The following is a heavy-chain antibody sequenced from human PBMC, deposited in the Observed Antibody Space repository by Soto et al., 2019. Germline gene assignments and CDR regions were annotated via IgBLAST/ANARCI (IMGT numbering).Heavy chain of an antibody. CDR1: EFTFSSYG. V-gene: IGHV3-30*03. CDR2: ISYDGSDK. J-gene: IGHJ6*02. CDR3: VGGYYYYYYSLDA. Sequence: SLRLSCAASEFTFSSYGMHWVRQAPGKGLEWVTVISYDGSDKYYADSVKGRFTISRDNSKNTLYLQMNSLRAEDTAVYYCVGGYYYYYYSLDAWGQGTTVTVSS.